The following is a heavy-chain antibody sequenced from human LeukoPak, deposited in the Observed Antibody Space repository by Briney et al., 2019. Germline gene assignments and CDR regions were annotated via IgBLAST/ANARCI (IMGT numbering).Heavy chain of an antibody. CDR1: GFSFSSYS. CDR3: ARDLPLRPDSSNGPFDY. CDR2: IKQDGSEK. V-gene: IGHV3-7*01. Sequence: PGGSLRLSCAASGFSFSSYSMNWVRQAPGKGLEWVANIKQDGSEKYYVDSVKGRFTISRDNAKNSLYLQMNSLRAEDTAVYYCARDLPLRPDSSNGPFDYWGQGTLVTVSS. J-gene: IGHJ4*02. D-gene: IGHD1-1*01.